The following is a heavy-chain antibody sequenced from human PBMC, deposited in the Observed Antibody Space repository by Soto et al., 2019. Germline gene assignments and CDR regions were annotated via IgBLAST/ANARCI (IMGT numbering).Heavy chain of an antibody. CDR3: ARDLDSGSYYFDY. D-gene: IGHD1-26*01. CDR1: GYTFSSYG. V-gene: IGHV1-18*04. CDR2: ISAYTGKT. J-gene: IGHJ4*02. Sequence: ASVKVSCKASGYTFSSYGIRWVRQAPGQGLEWMGWISAYTGKTNYAQKLQGRVTMTTDTSTSTAYMEVRSLRSDDTAVYYCARDLDSGSYYFDYWGQGTLVTVSS.